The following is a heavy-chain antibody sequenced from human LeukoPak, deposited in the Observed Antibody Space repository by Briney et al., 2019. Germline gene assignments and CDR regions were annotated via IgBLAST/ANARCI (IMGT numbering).Heavy chain of an antibody. V-gene: IGHV3-11*04. CDR3: ARDSSRWNTGAFDI. J-gene: IGHJ3*02. D-gene: IGHD1/OR15-1a*01. CDR2: ISSTGSII. CDR1: GFTFSNYA. Sequence: PGGSLRLSCTASGFTFSNYAMSWVRQAPGKGLEWVSYISSTGSIIYYADSVKGRFTISRDNAKNSLSLQMNSLRADDTAVYYCARDSSRWNTGAFDIWGQGTMVTVSS.